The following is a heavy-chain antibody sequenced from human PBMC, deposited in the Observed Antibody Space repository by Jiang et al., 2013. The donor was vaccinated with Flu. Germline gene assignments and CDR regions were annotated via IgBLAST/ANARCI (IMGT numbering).Heavy chain of an antibody. Sequence: TFSSHAMNWVRQAPGQGLEWMGWIDTNTGNPTYAQGFTGRFVFSLDTSVTTTYPQISSLMAEDTAVCYCARGLPPERYCTGGSCYSGDPYVAFDPWGQGTLVTVSS. CDR3: ARGLPPERYCTGGSCYSGDPYVAFDP. J-gene: IGHJ5*02. CDR2: IDTNTGNP. V-gene: IGHV7-4-1*02. D-gene: IGHD2-15*01. CDR1: TFSSHA.